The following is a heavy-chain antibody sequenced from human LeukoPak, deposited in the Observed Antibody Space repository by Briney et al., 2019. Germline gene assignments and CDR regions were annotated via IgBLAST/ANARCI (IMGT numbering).Heavy chain of an antibody. V-gene: IGHV4-59*01. CDR2: IYYSGST. D-gene: IGHD2-2*01. CDR1: GGAISSYY. J-gene: IGHJ5*02. CDR3: ARVSGYCSSTSCYDHWFDP. Sequence: PSETLSLTCTVSGGAISSYYWSWIRQPPGKGLEWIGYIYYSGSTNYNPSLKSRVTISIDTSKNQFSLKLSSVTAADTAVYYCARVSGYCSSTSCYDHWFDPWGQGTLVTVSS.